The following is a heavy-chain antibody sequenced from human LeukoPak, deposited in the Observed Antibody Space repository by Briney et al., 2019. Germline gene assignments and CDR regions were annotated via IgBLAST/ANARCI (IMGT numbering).Heavy chain of an antibody. Sequence: PAGSLRLSCAASGFTVGSNTMSWVRQAPGKGLEWVSIIYSGGSTSYADSVKGRFTISRDNSKNTLYLQMNSLRTEDTAVYYCARGGSYFDISGYYFYWGQGTLVTVSS. CDR1: GFTVGSNT. CDR3: ARGGSYFDISGYYFY. CDR2: IYSGGST. D-gene: IGHD3-22*01. V-gene: IGHV3-66*01. J-gene: IGHJ4*02.